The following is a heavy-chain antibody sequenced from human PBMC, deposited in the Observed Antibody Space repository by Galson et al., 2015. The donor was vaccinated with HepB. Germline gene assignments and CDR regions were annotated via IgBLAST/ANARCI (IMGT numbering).Heavy chain of an antibody. J-gene: IGHJ5*02. CDR3: ARDGGSGSYYDRFDP. CDR2: INPNSGGT. CDR1: GYTFTGYY. V-gene: IGHV1-2*02. D-gene: IGHD3-10*01. Sequence: SVQVSCKASGYTFTGYYMHWVRQAPGQGLEWMGWINPNSGGTTYAQKFQGRVTMTRDTSISTAYVELSRLRSDDTAVYYRARDGGSGSYYDRFDPWGQGTLVTVSS.